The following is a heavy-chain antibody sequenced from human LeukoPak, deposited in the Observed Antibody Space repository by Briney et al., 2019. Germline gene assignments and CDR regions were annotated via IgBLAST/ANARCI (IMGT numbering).Heavy chain of an antibody. V-gene: IGHV3-7*01. CDR1: GFSFRKYS. CDR2: INQDGSEK. J-gene: IGHJ6*04. Sequence: GGSLRLSCVASGFSFRKYSMSWVRQAPGQGLEWVANINQDGSEKYFVDSVKGRFTISRDNAKNSLYLQMNSLRAEDTAVYYCSRALEVWGKGTTVTVSS. CDR3: SRALEV.